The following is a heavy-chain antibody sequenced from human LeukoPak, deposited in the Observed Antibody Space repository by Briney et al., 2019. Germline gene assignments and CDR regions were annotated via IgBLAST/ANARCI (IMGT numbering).Heavy chain of an antibody. J-gene: IGHJ4*02. CDR3: ARDHRRGSTSCYGY. CDR1: GFTVSSNY. D-gene: IGHD2-2*01. V-gene: IGHV3-53*01. CDR2: IYSGGST. Sequence: PGGSLRLSCAASGFTVSSNYMSWVRQAPGKGLEWVSVIYSGGSTYYADSVKGRFTISRDNAKNSLYLQMNSLRAEDTAVYYCARDHRRGSTSCYGYWGQGTLVTVSS.